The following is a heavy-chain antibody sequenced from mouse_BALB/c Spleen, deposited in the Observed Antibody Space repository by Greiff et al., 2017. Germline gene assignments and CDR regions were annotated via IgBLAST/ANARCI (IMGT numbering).Heavy chain of an antibody. Sequence: EVHLVESGGGLVKPGGSLKLSCAASGFTFSSYAMSWVRQSPEKRLEWVAEISSGGSYTYYPDTVTGRFTISRDNAKNTLYLEMSSLRSEDTAMYYCAMRDDGWFAYWGQGTLVTVSA. CDR1: GFTFSSYA. CDR2: ISSGGSYT. V-gene: IGHV5-9-4*01. J-gene: IGHJ3*01. CDR3: AMRDDGWFAY. D-gene: IGHD2-14*01.